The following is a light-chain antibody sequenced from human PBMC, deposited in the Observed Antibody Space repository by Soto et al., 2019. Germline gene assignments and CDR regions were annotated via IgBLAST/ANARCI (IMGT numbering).Light chain of an antibody. CDR3: QPYNGYYS. Sequence: IPIPCRASQSISSWLAWYQQKPGKAPKLLIYDASSLESGVPSRFSGSGSWTEFTLTISSLQPDDFASYYCQPYNGYYSSGQGIKVDIK. CDR2: DAS. V-gene: IGKV1-5*01. CDR1: QSISSW. J-gene: IGKJ1*01.